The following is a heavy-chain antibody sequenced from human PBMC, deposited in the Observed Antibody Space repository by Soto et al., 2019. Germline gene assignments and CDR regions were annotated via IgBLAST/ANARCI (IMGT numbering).Heavy chain of an antibody. CDR3: VREDEGGERDYYGLDV. V-gene: IGHV4-30-4*01. J-gene: IGHJ6*02. CDR1: GGSISSDHYH. CDR2: IHYSGSV. Sequence: SETLSLTCTVSGGSISSDHYHWTWIRQTPGKGLEWIGYIHYSGSVYYNPSLQSRVTMSVDTSKNLFSLKLSSVTAADTAVYFCVREDEGGERDYYGLDVWGRGTTVTVSS. D-gene: IGHD2-15*01.